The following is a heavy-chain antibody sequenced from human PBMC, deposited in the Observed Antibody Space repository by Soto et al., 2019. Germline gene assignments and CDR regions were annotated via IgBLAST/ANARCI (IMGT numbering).Heavy chain of an antibody. V-gene: IGHV1-69*01. D-gene: IGHD6-13*01. CDR2: IIPYYNTL. J-gene: IGHJ4*02. Sequence: QAQVVQSGAEVRKPGSSVKLSCKASEGTFNSYAIACVRQAPGQGLEWLGGIIPYYNTLNYAQKFQDRVTITADDSTNTVYMELSSLRSDDTAVYFCASGASRWYPYFFDSWAQGTLVPVSS. CDR1: EGTFNSYA. CDR3: ASGASRWYPYFFDS.